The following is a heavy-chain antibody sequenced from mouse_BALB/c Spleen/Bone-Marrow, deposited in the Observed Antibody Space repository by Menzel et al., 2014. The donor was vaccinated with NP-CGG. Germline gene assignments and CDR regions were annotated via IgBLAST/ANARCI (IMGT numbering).Heavy chain of an antibody. CDR3: ARVYDYDEYFDV. J-gene: IGHJ1*01. D-gene: IGHD2-4*01. Sequence: EVQLVESGPGLVKPSQSLSLTCSVTGYSITSGYYWHWIRQFPGNKLEWMGYISYDGSNNYNPSLKNRISITRDTSKNQFFLKLNSVTTGDTATYYCARVYDYDEYFDVWGAGTTVTVSS. CDR2: ISYDGSN. V-gene: IGHV3-6*02. CDR1: GYSITSGYY.